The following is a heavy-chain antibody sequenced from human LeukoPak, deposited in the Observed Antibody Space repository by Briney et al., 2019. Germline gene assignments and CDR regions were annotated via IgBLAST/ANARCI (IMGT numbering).Heavy chain of an antibody. V-gene: IGHV1-69*05. CDR3: ATDVTGMGSSSWYGWSSY. Sequence: SVKVSCKASGGTFSSYAISWVRQAPGQGLEWMGGIIPIFGTANYAQKFQGRVTITTDESTSTAYMELSSLRSEDTAVYYCATDVTGMGSSSWYGWSSYWGQGTLVTVSS. D-gene: IGHD6-13*01. J-gene: IGHJ4*02. CDR1: GGTFSSYA. CDR2: IIPIFGTA.